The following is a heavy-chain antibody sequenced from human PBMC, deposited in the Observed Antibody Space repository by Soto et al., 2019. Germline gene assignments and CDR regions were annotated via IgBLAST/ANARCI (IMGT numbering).Heavy chain of an antibody. V-gene: IGHV1-69*08. D-gene: IGHD6-13*01. CDR3: ARDKAVINVAVGRAY. CDR1: GGSFNSYT. J-gene: IGHJ4*02. CDR2: IIPFANIA. Sequence: QVQLVQSGAEVKKPGSSVKVSCMASGGSFNSYTFNWVRQAPGQGLEWMGRIIPFANIANYAQAFQDRVTISADTSATTVYMELRSLTSDDTAVYYCARDKAVINVAVGRAYWGQGTLVTVCS.